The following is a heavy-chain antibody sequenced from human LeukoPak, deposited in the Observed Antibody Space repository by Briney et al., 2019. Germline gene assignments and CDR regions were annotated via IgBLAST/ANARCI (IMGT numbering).Heavy chain of an antibody. CDR3: ARDGAGLDP. CDR1: GFIFSDYY. CDR2: INRGGTNT. Sequence: PGGSLKLSCAASGFIFSDYYMSWIRQAPGKGLEWISYINRGGTNTHYADSVRGRFSISRDKAKNSLFLQMNSLSAEDTAIYYCARDGAGLDPWGQGVLVTVSS. J-gene: IGHJ5*02. V-gene: IGHV3-11*01.